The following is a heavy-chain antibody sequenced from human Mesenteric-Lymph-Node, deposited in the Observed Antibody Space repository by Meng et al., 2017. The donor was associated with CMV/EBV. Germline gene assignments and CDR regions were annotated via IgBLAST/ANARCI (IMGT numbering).Heavy chain of an antibody. Sequence: GGSLRLSCAASGITVSNNYMSWVRQAPGKGLEWVSVIYSGGSTYYADSVKGRFTLFRDNSRNTVYFQMNSLRADDTAVYYCARVPIIVVVPGSSGLDVWGQGTTVTVSS. V-gene: IGHV3-66*02. D-gene: IGHD2-2*01. CDR3: ARVPIIVVVPGSSGLDV. CDR2: IYSGGST. J-gene: IGHJ6*02. CDR1: GITVSNNY.